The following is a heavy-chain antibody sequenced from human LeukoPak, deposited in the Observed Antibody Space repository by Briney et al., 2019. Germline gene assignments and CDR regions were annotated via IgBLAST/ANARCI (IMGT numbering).Heavy chain of an antibody. CDR2: IIPIFGTA. V-gene: IGHV1-69*01. D-gene: IGHD5-24*01. J-gene: IGHJ4*02. CDR3: ARAGSSRDGYNRIDY. Sequence: GASVRVSCKASGGTFSSYAISWVRQAPGQGLEWMGGIIPIFGTANYAQKFQGRVTITADESTSTAYMELSSLRSEDTAVYYCARAGSSRDGYNRIDYWGQGTLVTVSS. CDR1: GGTFSSYA.